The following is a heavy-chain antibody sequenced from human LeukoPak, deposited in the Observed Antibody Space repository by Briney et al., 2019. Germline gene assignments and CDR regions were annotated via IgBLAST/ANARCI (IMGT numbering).Heavy chain of an antibody. D-gene: IGHD6-13*01. CDR1: GFPFNAYW. CDR3: AGSLPYGTTWYGRSDF. V-gene: IGHV3-7*03. J-gene: IGHJ4*02. CDR2: IRQDGDTK. Sequence: GGSLRLSCAASGFPFNAYWMTWVRQAPGKGLEWVANIRQDGDTKYYVDSVKGRFTISRDNAMNSLYLQMNSLRAEDTTIYYCAGSLPYGTTWYGRSDFWGQGTLVTVSS.